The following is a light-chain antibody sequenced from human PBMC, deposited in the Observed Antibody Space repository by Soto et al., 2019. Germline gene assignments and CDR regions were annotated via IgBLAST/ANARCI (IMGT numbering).Light chain of an antibody. J-gene: IGKJ1*01. CDR3: QQYNSLSWT. Sequence: DIQMTQSPSTLSASVGDRVTITCRASQSISSWLAWYQQKPGKAPKLLIYDASSLESGVPSRFSGSGSGTEFTLTINSLQPDDFATYYCQQYNSLSWTFGQGTKVEIK. CDR2: DAS. CDR1: QSISSW. V-gene: IGKV1-5*01.